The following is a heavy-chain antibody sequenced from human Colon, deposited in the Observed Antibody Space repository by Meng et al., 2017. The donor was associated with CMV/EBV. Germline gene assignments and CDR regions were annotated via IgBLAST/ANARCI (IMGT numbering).Heavy chain of an antibody. D-gene: IGHD2-2*01. CDR3: SRDDRGPAANSN. CDR1: GFNVSTHY. Sequence: GESLKISCAVSGFNVSTHYMTWVRQAPGKGLEWVSVLYSGGTTYYADSVKGRFTISRDNSKNTLYLQMNSLRTEDTAVYYCSRDDRGPAANSNWGQGTLVTVSS. J-gene: IGHJ4*02. CDR2: LYSGGTT. V-gene: IGHV3-66*02.